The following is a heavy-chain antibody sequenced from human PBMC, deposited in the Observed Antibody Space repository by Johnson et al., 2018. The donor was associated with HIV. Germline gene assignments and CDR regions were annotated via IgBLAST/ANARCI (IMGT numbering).Heavy chain of an antibody. V-gene: IGHV3-11*01. J-gene: IGHJ3*02. CDR3: ARDTAMVHDAFDI. Sequence: QVQLVESGGSLVKPGGSLRLSCAASGFTFSKYYMNWIRQAPGKGLEWVSYISGSGSTTEYADSVTGRFIISRDNSKNTLYLQMNSLRAEDTAVYYCARDTAMVHDAFDIWGQGTMVTVSS. D-gene: IGHD5-18*01. CDR1: GFTFSKYY. CDR2: ISGSGSTT.